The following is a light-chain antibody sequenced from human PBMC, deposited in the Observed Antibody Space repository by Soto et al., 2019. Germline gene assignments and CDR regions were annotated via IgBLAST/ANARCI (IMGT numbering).Light chain of an antibody. Sequence: EIVLTQSPATLSLSPGERATLSCRASQSVSSSLAWYRQKPGQAPRLLIYDASNRATGIPARFSGSGSGTDFTLTISRLEPEDFAVYYCQQRFSWPLTFGGGSKVEIK. J-gene: IGKJ4*01. CDR3: QQRFSWPLT. CDR1: QSVSSS. CDR2: DAS. V-gene: IGKV3-11*01.